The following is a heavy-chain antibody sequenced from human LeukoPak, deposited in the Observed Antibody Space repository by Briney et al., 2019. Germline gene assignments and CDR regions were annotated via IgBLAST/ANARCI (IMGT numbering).Heavy chain of an antibody. D-gene: IGHD2-2*01. Sequence: PGGSLRLSCAASGFTFSDYYMSWIRQAPGKGLEWVSYISSSGSTIYYADSVKGRFTISRDNATNSLYLQMNSLRAEDTAVYYCARGGDSVVITQPPDVWGKGTTVTVSS. CDR3: ARGGDSVVITQPPDV. CDR2: ISSSGSTI. V-gene: IGHV3-11*01. CDR1: GFTFSDYY. J-gene: IGHJ6*04.